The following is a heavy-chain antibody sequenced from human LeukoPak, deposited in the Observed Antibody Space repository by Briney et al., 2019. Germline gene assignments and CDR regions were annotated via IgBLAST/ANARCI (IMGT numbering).Heavy chain of an antibody. D-gene: IGHD3-16*02. Sequence: ASVKVSCKASGYTFTCYYMHWVRQAPGQGLEWMGWINPNSGGTNYAQKFQGRVTMTRDTSISTAYMELSRLRSDDTAVYYCARGAYDYVWGTDRYTGDAFDIWGQGTMVTVSS. CDR3: ARGAYDYVWGTDRYTGDAFDI. CDR2: INPNSGGT. CDR1: GYTFTCYY. J-gene: IGHJ3*02. V-gene: IGHV1-2*02.